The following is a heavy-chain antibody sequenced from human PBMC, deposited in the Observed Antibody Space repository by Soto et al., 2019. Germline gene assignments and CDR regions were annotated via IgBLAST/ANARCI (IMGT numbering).Heavy chain of an antibody. CDR3: AREGDEQQLVGAYYYYGMDV. D-gene: IGHD6-13*01. Sequence: PGGSLRLSCAASGFTFSSYAMHWVRQAPGKGLEWVAVISYDGSNKYYADSVKGRFTISRDNSKNTLYLQMNSLRAEDTAVYYCAREGDEQQLVGAYYYYGMDVWGQGTTVTVSS. CDR1: GFTFSSYA. J-gene: IGHJ6*02. CDR2: ISYDGSNK. V-gene: IGHV3-30-3*01.